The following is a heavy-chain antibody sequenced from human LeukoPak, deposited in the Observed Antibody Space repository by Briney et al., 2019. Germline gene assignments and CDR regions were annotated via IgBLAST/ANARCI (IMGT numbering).Heavy chain of an antibody. D-gene: IGHD6-13*01. Sequence: GGSLRLSCAASGFTFSSYSMNWVRQAPGKGLEWVSTISGSSDSTYYADSVKGRFTISRDNSKNTLYLQMNSLRAEDTAVYYCAKDGGYIRSSWYDYWGQGTLVTVSS. CDR2: ISGSSDST. CDR1: GFTFSSYS. J-gene: IGHJ4*02. V-gene: IGHV3-23*01. CDR3: AKDGGYIRSSWYDY.